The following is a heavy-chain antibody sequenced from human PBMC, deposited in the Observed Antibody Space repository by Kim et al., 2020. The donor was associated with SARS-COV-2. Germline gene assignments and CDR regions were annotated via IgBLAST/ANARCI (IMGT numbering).Heavy chain of an antibody. CDR3: AREGDCSSTSCPDAFDI. CDR2: IYYSGST. J-gene: IGHJ3*02. V-gene: IGHV4-31*03. Sequence: SETLSLTCTVSGGSISSGGYYWSWIRQHPGKGLEWIGYIYYSGSTYYNPSLKSRVTISVDTSKNQFSLKLSSVTAADTAVYYCAREGDCSSTSCPDAFDIWGQGTMVTVSS. D-gene: IGHD2-2*01. CDR1: GGSISSGGYY.